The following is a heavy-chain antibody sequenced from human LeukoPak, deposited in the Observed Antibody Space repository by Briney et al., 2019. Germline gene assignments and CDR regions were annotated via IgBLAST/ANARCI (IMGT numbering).Heavy chain of an antibody. CDR2: ISENGRAK. J-gene: IGHJ4*02. D-gene: IGHD6-13*01. Sequence: GGSLGLSCEPSGFTFSINWMSWVRQAPGKGRGWVASISENGRAKPYVASVRGRFTISRDNTKNSLYLQMNSLRVEDTAVYYCARGGAAAARKRGIDYWGQGTLVTVSS. CDR1: GFTFSINW. V-gene: IGHV3-7*01. CDR3: ARGGAAAARKRGIDY.